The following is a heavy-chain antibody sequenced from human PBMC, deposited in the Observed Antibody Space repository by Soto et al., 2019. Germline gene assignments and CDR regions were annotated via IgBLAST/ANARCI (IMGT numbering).Heavy chain of an antibody. CDR1: GFTFSNAC. CDR3: TAGDYTYY. J-gene: IGHJ4*02. Sequence: VQLVESGGGLVQPGGSLRLSCAASGFTFSNACMSCVRQAPGKGLEWVGRIKSKTDGGTTDYAGLVEGRFPISRDDSNTTLYLQMNSLKTVATAVYYCTAGDYTYYWGQGTLVTVSS. V-gene: IGHV3-15*01. CDR2: IKSKTDGGTT. D-gene: IGHD4-17*01.